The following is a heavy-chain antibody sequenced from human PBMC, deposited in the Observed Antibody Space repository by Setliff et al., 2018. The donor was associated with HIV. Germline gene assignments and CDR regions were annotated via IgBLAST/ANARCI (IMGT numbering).Heavy chain of an antibody. D-gene: IGHD3-10*01. CDR3: ARLRLYNSALDY. J-gene: IGHJ4*02. V-gene: IGHV3-7*01. Sequence: PGGSLRLSCAASGFTFSNYAMTWVRQAPGKGLEWVANIKQDGSEKYYVDSVNGRFTLSRDISENALYLQIDSLRPEDTAVYYCARLRLYNSALDYWGQGTLVTVSS. CDR2: IKQDGSEK. CDR1: GFTFSNYA.